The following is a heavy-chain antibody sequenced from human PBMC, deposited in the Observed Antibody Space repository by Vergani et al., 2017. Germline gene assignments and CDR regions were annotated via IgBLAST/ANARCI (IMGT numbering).Heavy chain of an antibody. Sequence: EVQLVESGGGLVKPGGSLRLSCVVSGLDFSSYIMNWVRQAPGKGLEWVSFVSTGTKSQSYAESVKGRFTISRDSAKNSLYLQMDSLRAEDTAVYYCAREYSSTSGRAFDFWGQGTKVTVSS. CDR2: VSTGTKSQ. D-gene: IGHD2-2*01. CDR1: GLDFSSYI. J-gene: IGHJ3*01. CDR3: AREYSSTSGRAFDF. V-gene: IGHV3-48*01.